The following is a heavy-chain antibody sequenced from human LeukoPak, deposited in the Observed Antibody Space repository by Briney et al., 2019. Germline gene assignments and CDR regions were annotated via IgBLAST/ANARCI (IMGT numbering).Heavy chain of an antibody. Sequence: SETLSLTCTVSGGSISSYYWSWIRQPPGKGLEWIGYIYYSGSTNYNPSLKSRVTISVDTSKNQFSLKLSSVTAADTAVYYCARLLWYNYYFDYWGQGTLVTVSS. D-gene: IGHD1-1*01. CDR1: GGSISSYY. J-gene: IGHJ4*02. CDR3: ARLLWYNYYFDY. CDR2: IYYSGST. V-gene: IGHV4-59*08.